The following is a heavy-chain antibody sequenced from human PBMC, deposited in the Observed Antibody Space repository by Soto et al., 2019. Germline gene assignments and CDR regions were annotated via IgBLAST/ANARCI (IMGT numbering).Heavy chain of an antibody. CDR2: IWYDGSNK. Sequence: TFSSHGMHWVRQAPGKGLEWVAVIWYDGSNKYYGDSVKGRFTISRDNSKNTLYLQMNSLRAEDTAVYYCASQSSEWLLFASWGQGTLVTVSS. CDR3: ASQSSEWLLFAS. V-gene: IGHV3-33*03. CDR1: TFSSHG. J-gene: IGHJ4*02. D-gene: IGHD5-12*01.